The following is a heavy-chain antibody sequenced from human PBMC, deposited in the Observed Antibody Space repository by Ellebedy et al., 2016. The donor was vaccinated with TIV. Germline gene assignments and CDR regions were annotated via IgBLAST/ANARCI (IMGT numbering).Heavy chain of an antibody. D-gene: IGHD4-23*01. CDR2: IYHSGST. CDR3: TGTAMVRRKAKTKVVTPGSYFDY. Sequence: SETLSLTCTVSGYSISSGYYWGWIRQPPGKGLEWIGSIYHSGSTYYNPSLKSRVTISVDTSKNQFSLKLSSVTAADTAVYYFTGTAMVRRKAKTKVVTPGSYFDYWGQGTLVTVSS. J-gene: IGHJ4*02. CDR1: GYSISSGYY. V-gene: IGHV4-38-2*02.